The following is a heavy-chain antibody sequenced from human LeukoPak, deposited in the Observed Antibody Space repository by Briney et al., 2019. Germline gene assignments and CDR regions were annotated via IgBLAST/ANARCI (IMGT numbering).Heavy chain of an antibody. CDR2: IRYDGSNK. D-gene: IGHD3-22*01. CDR3: AKGNYYDSSAYNWFDP. V-gene: IGHV3-30*02. Sequence: GGSLRLSCAAAGFTFSSYGMHWVRQAPGKGLERVAVIRYDGSNKYYADSVKGRFTISRDNSKNTLYLQMNSLRAEDTAVYYCAKGNYYDSSAYNWFDPWGQGTLVTVSS. J-gene: IGHJ5*02. CDR1: GFTFSSYG.